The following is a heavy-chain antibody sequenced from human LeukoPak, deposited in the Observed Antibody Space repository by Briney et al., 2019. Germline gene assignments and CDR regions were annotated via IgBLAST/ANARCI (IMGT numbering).Heavy chain of an antibody. CDR1: GYTFATYF. Sequence: EASVKVSCKTSGYTFATYFMHWVRQAPGQGLEWMGYIKPNSGVTNYAQKFRGRVTMTWDTSISTAYIELSGLTSDDTAIYYCARPTYCGRNCYFNFDYWGQGTLVTVSS. V-gene: IGHV1-2*02. D-gene: IGHD2-21*02. J-gene: IGHJ4*02. CDR2: IKPNSGVT. CDR3: ARPTYCGRNCYFNFDY.